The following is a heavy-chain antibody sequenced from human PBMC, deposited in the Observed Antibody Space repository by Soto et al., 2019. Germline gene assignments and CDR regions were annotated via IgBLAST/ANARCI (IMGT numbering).Heavy chain of an antibody. CDR3: ATSYDTGFDP. CDR1: GYPFIKYG. Sequence: QLQLVQYAAEVKKPGASVRVSCKAYGYPFIKYGISWIRQAPEQGLEWMGWIKVDSGYTNYAQKFQGRVTMTADTSSDTSFMELRSLRLDDTAVYFCATSYDTGFDPWGQRTLVSVSS. J-gene: IGHJ5*02. D-gene: IGHD3-9*01. V-gene: IGHV1-18*04. CDR2: IKVDSGYT.